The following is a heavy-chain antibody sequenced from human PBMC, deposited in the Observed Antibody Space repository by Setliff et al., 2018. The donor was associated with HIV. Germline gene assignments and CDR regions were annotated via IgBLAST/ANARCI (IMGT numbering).Heavy chain of an antibody. Sequence: SETLSLTCTVSGGSISEYYWSWIRQPAGKGLEWIGHIHASGSTYYNPSLKSRVTISVDTSENQFSLKLSSVTAADTAVYHCARADNYYYDSGAFKSGLDAFDIWGQGTMVTVSS. CDR2: IHASGST. D-gene: IGHD3-22*01. J-gene: IGHJ3*02. CDR1: GGSISEYY. V-gene: IGHV4-4*07. CDR3: ARADNYYYDSGAFKSGLDAFDI.